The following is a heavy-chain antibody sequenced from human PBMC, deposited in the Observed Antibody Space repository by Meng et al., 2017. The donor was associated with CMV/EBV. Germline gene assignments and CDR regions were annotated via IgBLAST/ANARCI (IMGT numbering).Heavy chain of an antibody. CDR1: GFTFSDYY. Sequence: GGSLRLSCAASGFTFSDYYMSWIRRAPGKGLEWVSYISSSGSTIYYADSVKGRFTISRDNAKNSLYLQMNSLRAEDTAVYYCARDRSGLTGDRFSYAFDIWGQGTMVTVSS. CDR2: ISSSGSTI. J-gene: IGHJ3*02. CDR3: ARDRSGLTGDRFSYAFDI. V-gene: IGHV3-11*01. D-gene: IGHD7-27*01.